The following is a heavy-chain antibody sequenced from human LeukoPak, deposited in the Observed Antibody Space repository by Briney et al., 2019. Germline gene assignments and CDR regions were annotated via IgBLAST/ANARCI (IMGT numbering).Heavy chain of an antibody. V-gene: IGHV4-31*03. CDR3: AGETVITLIFDY. J-gene: IGHJ4*02. CDR2: IYYSGST. D-gene: IGHD3-22*01. CDR1: GGSISSGGYY. Sequence: PSQTLSLTCTVSGGSISSGGYYWSWIRQHPGKGLEWIGYIYYSGSTYYNPSLKSRVTISVDTSKNQFSLKLSSVTAADTAVYYCAGETVITLIFDYWGQGTLVTVSS.